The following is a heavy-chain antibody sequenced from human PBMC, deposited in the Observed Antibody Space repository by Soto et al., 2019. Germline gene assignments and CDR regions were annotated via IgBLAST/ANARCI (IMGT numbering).Heavy chain of an antibody. J-gene: IGHJ1*01. CDR3: ARDHEYFQH. CDR1: GGSISSYY. Sequence: SETLSLTCTVSGGSISSYYWSWVRQSPGKGLEWIGYIFYSGSTNYNPSLKSRVIISIDTSKNQFSLRLNSVTAADTAVYYCARDHEYFQHWGQGTLVTVSS. CDR2: IFYSGST. V-gene: IGHV4-59*01.